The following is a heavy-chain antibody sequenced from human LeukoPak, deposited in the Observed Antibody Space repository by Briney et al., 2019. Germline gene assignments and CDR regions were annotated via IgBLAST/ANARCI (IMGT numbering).Heavy chain of an antibody. CDR2: ISGSGGST. Sequence: GGSLRLSCAASGFTFNTYSMGWVRQAPGKGLEWVSAISGSGGSTYYADSVKGRFTISRDNSKNTLYLQMNSLRAEDTAVYYCAKDSPLYSSSYYFDYWGQGTLVTVSS. D-gene: IGHD6-13*01. J-gene: IGHJ4*02. V-gene: IGHV3-23*01. CDR1: GFTFNTYS. CDR3: AKDSPLYSSSYYFDY.